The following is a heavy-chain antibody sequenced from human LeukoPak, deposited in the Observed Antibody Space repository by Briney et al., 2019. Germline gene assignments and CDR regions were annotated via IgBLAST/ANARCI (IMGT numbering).Heavy chain of an antibody. CDR1: GYSFTSYW. Sequence: GESLKISCKGSGYSFTSYWIGWVRQMPGKGLEWMGIIYPGDSDTRYSPSFQGQVTISADKSISTAYLQWSSLKASDTAMYYCARQRSEMATIHYYYFDHWGQGTLVTVSS. J-gene: IGHJ4*02. CDR2: IYPGDSDT. D-gene: IGHD5-24*01. V-gene: IGHV5-51*01. CDR3: ARQRSEMATIHYYYFDH.